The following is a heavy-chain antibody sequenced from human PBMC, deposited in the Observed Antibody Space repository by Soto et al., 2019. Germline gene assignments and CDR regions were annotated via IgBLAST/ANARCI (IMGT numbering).Heavy chain of an antibody. CDR1: GYTLTSYG. CDR3: ASWSQDVWSRYYDY. Sequence: VASVKVSCKASGYTLTSYGIIWVRQAPGQGLEWMGWISAYNGNTNYAQKLQGRVTMTTDTSTSTAYMELRSLRSDDTAVYYCASWSQDVWSRYYDYWGQGTLVTVSS. CDR2: ISAYNGNT. J-gene: IGHJ4*02. D-gene: IGHD3-3*01. V-gene: IGHV1-18*01.